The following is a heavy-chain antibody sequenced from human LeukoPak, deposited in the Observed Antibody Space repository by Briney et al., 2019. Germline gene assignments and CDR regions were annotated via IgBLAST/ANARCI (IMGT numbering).Heavy chain of an antibody. CDR3: ARDMGANYFDY. Sequence: PSETLSLTCTVSGGSISSGDYYWSWIRQPPGKGLEWIGYIYYSGSTNYNPSLKSRVTISVDTSKNQFSLKLSSVTAADTAVYYCARDMGANYFDYWGQGTLVTVSS. CDR1: GGSISSGDYY. J-gene: IGHJ4*02. CDR2: IYYSGST. V-gene: IGHV4-61*08. D-gene: IGHD1-26*01.